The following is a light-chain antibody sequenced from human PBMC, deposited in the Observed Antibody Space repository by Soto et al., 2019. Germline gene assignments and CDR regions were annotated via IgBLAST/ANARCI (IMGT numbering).Light chain of an antibody. V-gene: IGKV1-33*01. Sequence: IRMTQSPSSLSASVGDRVTLTCQASQDISTYLNWYQKQPGKAPRLLIYDASNLQKGVPSRFRGSGSGTDFSLIITSLQPEDLATYYCQQYDSLPSFGGGTKVDMK. CDR3: QQYDSLPS. J-gene: IGKJ4*01. CDR1: QDISTY. CDR2: DAS.